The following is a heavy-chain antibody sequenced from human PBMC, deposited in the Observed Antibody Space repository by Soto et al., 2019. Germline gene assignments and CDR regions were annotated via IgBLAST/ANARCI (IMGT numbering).Heavy chain of an antibody. CDR3: ARGRALYSNYDS. V-gene: IGHV4-31*03. Sequence: QVQLQESGPGLVKPSQTLSLTCTVSGGSISSGDYFWSWIRQYQGKGLEWIGYIYYSGSTYYNPSLKTRVTIPLDTSKSQFSLKLSSMTAADPAVYYCARGRALYSNYDSWGQGTLVTVSS. D-gene: IGHD4-4*01. CDR2: IYYSGST. CDR1: GGSISSGDYF. J-gene: IGHJ5*01.